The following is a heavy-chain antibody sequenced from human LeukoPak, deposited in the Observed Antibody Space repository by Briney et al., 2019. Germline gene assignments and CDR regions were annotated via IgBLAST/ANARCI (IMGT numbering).Heavy chain of an antibody. CDR1: GGSISSYY. J-gene: IGHJ4*02. Sequence: SETLSLTCTVSGGSISSYYWSWIRQPPGKGLEWIGYIYYSGSTNYNPSLKSRVTISVDTSKNQFSLKLSSVTAADTAVYYCARDRHRWQWLESYYFDYWGQGTLVTVSS. D-gene: IGHD6-19*01. CDR3: ARDRHRWQWLESYYFDY. CDR2: IYYSGST. V-gene: IGHV4-59*12.